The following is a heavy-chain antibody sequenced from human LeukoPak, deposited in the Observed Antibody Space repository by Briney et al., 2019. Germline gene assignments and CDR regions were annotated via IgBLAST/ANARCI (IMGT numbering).Heavy chain of an antibody. D-gene: IGHD2-15*01. CDR3: ARERAVQGYCSGGRCYINDY. Sequence: ASVKVSCKASGYNFSVYYMHWVRQAPGQGLEWMGRINPNSGGTNYAQKFQGRVTMTRDTSISTAYMELTRLTSDDTAVYYCARERAVQGYCSGGRCYINDYWGQGTLITVSS. CDR1: GYNFSVYY. CDR2: INPNSGGT. J-gene: IGHJ4*02. V-gene: IGHV1-2*06.